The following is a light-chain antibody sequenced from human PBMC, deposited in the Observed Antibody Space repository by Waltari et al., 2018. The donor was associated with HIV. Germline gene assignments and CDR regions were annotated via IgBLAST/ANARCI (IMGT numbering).Light chain of an antibody. CDR3: QTWGPGIEV. J-gene: IGLJ3*02. Sequence: LVVTQSPSASASLGASVTLTCTLSSGRNSYAIAWYQQQPEKGPRYLMRLNSDGSHTKGAGIPDRFSGSSSGAERYLTISSLQSEDEADYYCQTWGPGIEVFGGGTKLTVL. V-gene: IGLV4-69*02. CDR1: SGRNSYA. CDR2: LNSDGSH.